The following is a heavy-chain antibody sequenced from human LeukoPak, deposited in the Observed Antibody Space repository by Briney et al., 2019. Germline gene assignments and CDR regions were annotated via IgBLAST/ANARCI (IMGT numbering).Heavy chain of an antibody. CDR2: IYYSGST. V-gene: IGHV4-59*01. Sequence: SETLFLTCTVSGGSISSYYWSWIRQPPGKGLEWIGYIYYSGSTNYNPSLKSRVTMSVDTSKNQFSLKLSSVTAADTAVYYCARDHYDILAGYTYYFDYWGQGTLVTVSS. D-gene: IGHD3-9*01. CDR3: ARDHYDILAGYTYYFDY. J-gene: IGHJ4*02. CDR1: GGSISSYY.